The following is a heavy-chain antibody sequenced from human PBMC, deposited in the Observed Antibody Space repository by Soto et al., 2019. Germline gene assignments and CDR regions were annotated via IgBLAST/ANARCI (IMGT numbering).Heavy chain of an antibody. D-gene: IGHD2-15*01. CDR2: ISAYNGNT. CDR3: ARVYCSGGSCYRNIDY. V-gene: IGHV1-18*01. CDR1: GYTFTSYG. J-gene: IGHJ4*02. Sequence: QVQLVQSGAEVKKPGASVKVSCKASGYTFTSYGISWVRQAPGQGLEWMGWISAYNGNTNYAQKLQGRVTMTTDTPTXXAYMELRSLRSDDTAVYYCARVYCSGGSCYRNIDYWGQGTLVTVSS.